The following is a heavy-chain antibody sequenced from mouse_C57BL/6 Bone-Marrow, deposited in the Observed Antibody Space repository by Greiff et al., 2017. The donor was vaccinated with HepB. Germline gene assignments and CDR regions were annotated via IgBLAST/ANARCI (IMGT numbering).Heavy chain of an antibody. CDR2: IRLKSDNYAT. Sequence: EVKVIESGGGLVQPGGSMILSCVASGFTFSNYWMNWFRQSPEKGLEWVAQIRLKSDNYATLYAESVKGRFTISRDDSKTSVYLQMNNLRAEDTGIYYCTDPSWFAYWGQGTLVTVSA. CDR3: TDPSWFAY. V-gene: IGHV6-3*01. CDR1: GFTFSNYW. J-gene: IGHJ3*01.